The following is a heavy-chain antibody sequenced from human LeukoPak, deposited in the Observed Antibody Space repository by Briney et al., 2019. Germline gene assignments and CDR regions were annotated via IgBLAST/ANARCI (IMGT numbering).Heavy chain of an antibody. J-gene: IGHJ3*02. Sequence: VASVTVSCKASGYTFTIYGISWVRQAPGQGLEWMGWISAYNGNTNYAQKLQGRVTMTTETSTSTAYMELRSLRSDDTAVYYCARTTVTTSDDAFDIWGQGTMVTVSS. D-gene: IGHD4-17*01. CDR1: GYTFTIYG. V-gene: IGHV1-18*01. CDR3: ARTTVTTSDDAFDI. CDR2: ISAYNGNT.